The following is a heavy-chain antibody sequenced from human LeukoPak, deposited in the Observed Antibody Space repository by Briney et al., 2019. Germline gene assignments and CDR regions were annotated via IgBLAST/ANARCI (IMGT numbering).Heavy chain of an antibody. D-gene: IGHD6-13*01. V-gene: IGHV4-34*01. Sequence: SETLSLTCAVYGGSFSGYYWSWIRQPPGKRLEWIGEISHSGSTNYNPSLKSRVTISVDTSKNQFSLKLSSVTAADTAVYYCARGPGYGSSSWYRFDPWGQGTLVTVSS. CDR1: GGSFSGYY. CDR2: ISHSGST. CDR3: ARGPGYGSSSWYRFDP. J-gene: IGHJ5*02.